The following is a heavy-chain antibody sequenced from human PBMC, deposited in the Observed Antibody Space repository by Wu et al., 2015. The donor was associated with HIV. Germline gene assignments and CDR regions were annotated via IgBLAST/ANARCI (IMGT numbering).Heavy chain of an antibody. CDR1: GYTFTSNY. V-gene: IGHV1-46*01. Sequence: QVQLVQSGGEVKKPGASVKVSCKASGYTFTSNYIHWVRQAPGQGLEWMGVINPGGVRVSYAQKFQGRVTMTRDTSISTGYMELSRLRSDDTAVYYCVRERAKFVVVPAVMGYWGQGTLVTVSS. CDR3: VRERAKFVVVPAVMGY. CDR2: INPGGVRV. D-gene: IGHD2-2*01. J-gene: IGHJ4*02.